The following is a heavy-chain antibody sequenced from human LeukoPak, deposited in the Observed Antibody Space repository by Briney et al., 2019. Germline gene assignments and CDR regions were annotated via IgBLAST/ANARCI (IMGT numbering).Heavy chain of an antibody. CDR1: GGTFSSYA. D-gene: IGHD4-17*01. J-gene: IGHJ6*03. CDR3: ATTTVTTYYYYKDV. V-gene: IGHV1-69*06. Sequence: ASVEVSCMASGGTFSSYAISWVRQAPGQGLEWMGGIIPIFGTANYAQKFQGRVTITADKSTSTAYMELSSLRSEDTAVYYCATTTVTTYYYYKDVWGKGTTVTVSS. CDR2: IIPIFGTA.